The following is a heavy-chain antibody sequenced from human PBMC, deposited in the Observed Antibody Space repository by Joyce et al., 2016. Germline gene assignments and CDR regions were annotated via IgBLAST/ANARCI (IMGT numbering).Heavy chain of an antibody. CDR3: ARAPYETGETTMTGHGMDA. CDR2: ISPSSGYR. Sequence: EVQLVESGGGRVKPGESLRVSCAASGFEFNLYTMTWVRQAPGKGLEWVSSISPSSGYRYYAQSVMGRFTISRDNAENSLFLEMKSLRGDDTGVYYCARAPYETGETTMTGHGMDAWGQGTTVVVSS. J-gene: IGHJ6*02. V-gene: IGHV3-21*06. CDR1: GFEFNLYT. D-gene: IGHD3-22*01.